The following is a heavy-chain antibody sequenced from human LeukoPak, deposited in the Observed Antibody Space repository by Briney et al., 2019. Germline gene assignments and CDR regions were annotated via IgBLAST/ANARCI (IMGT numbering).Heavy chain of an antibody. V-gene: IGHV1-46*01. CDR1: GYTFTSYY. CDR3: ARATTEVYSSSWYEDWFDP. CDR2: INPSGGST. Sequence: GASVKVSCKASGYTFTSYYMHWVRQAPGQGLEWMGIINPSGGSTSYAQKFQGRVTTTRDTSTSTVYMELSSLRSEDTAVYYCARATTEVYSSSWYEDWFDPWGQGTLVTVSS. J-gene: IGHJ5*02. D-gene: IGHD6-13*01.